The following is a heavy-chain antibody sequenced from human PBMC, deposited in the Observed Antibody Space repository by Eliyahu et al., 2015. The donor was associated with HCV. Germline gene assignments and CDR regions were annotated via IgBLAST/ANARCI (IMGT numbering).Heavy chain of an antibody. J-gene: IGHJ5*02. V-gene: IGHV2-26*01. CDR3: ARIRDYGDYDRGHWFDP. Sequence: QVTLKESGPVLVRPTETLTLTCTVSGFSLSNARMGVSWIRQPPGKALEWLAHILSNDEKSYSTSLKSPLIISKDTSKSQVVLTMTNMDPVDTATYYCARIRDYGDYDRGHWFDPWGQGTLVTVSS. D-gene: IGHD4-17*01. CDR1: GFSLSNARMG. CDR2: ILSNDEK.